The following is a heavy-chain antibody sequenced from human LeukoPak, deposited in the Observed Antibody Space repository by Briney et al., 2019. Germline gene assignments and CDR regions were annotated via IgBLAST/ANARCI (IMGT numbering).Heavy chain of an antibody. D-gene: IGHD2-2*01. Sequence: GGSLRLSCGASGFTFSNHWMLWVRQAPGKGLVWVSRINSDGISTNYADSVKGRFTISRDNAKNTLYLQMNSLRAEDTAVYYCARTRYCSSNRCHYDFDYWGQGTLVSVSS. CDR3: ARTRYCSSNRCHYDFDY. CDR2: INSDGIST. J-gene: IGHJ4*02. CDR1: GFTFSNHW. V-gene: IGHV3-74*01.